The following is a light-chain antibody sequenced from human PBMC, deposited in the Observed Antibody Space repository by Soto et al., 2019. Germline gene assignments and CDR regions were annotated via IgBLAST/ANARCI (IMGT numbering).Light chain of an antibody. J-gene: IGKJ4*01. CDR2: DAS. CDR1: QYTSNW. Sequence: IQMTQSPSALSASVGDRVTITCRASQYTSNWVAWYQQKPGKAPKLLLYDASTLESGVPSRFTGSASDKDFTLTIRSLQPDDFATYYCQQYNSFSGTFGGGTKVEI. V-gene: IGKV1-5*01. CDR3: QQYNSFSGT.